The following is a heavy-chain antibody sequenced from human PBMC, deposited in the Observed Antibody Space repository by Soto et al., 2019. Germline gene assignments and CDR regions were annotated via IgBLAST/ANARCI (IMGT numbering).Heavy chain of an antibody. V-gene: IGHV4-59*01. CDR2: IYYSGST. D-gene: IGHD1-26*01. J-gene: IGHJ5*02. Sequence: SSETLSLTCTVSGGSISSYYWSWIRQPPGKGLEYIGYIYYSGSTNYNPSLKSRVTISVDTSKKQFSLKLSSVTAADTAVYYCARSLYSGSYTNWFDPWGQGTLVTVSS. CDR1: GGSISSYY. CDR3: ARSLYSGSYTNWFDP.